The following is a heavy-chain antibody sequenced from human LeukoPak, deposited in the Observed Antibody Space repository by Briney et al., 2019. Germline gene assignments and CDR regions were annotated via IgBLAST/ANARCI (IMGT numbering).Heavy chain of an antibody. CDR1: GFTFSSYA. CDR3: ATLHSSQGLYCSGGSCYGMDV. J-gene: IGHJ6*02. CDR2: ISGSGGST. D-gene: IGHD2-15*01. V-gene: IGHV3-23*01. Sequence: PGGSLRLSCAASGFTFSSYAMSWVRQAPGKGLEWVSAISGSGGSTYYADSVKGRFTISRDNSKNTLYLQMNSLRAEDTAVYYCATLHSSQGLYCSGGSCYGMDVWGQGTTVTVSS.